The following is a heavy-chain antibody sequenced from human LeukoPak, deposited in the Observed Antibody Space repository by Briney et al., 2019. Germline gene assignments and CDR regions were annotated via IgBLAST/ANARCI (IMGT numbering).Heavy chain of an antibody. V-gene: IGHV4-34*01. CDR2: INHSGST. Sequence: SETLPLTCAVYGGSFSGYYWSWIRQPPGKGLEWIGEINHSGSTNYNPSLKSRVTMSVDTSKNQFSLKLSSVTAADTAVYYCARDGRGYQLLLGYWFDPWGQGTLVTVSS. D-gene: IGHD2-2*01. CDR1: GGSFSGYY. J-gene: IGHJ5*02. CDR3: ARDGRGYQLLLGYWFDP.